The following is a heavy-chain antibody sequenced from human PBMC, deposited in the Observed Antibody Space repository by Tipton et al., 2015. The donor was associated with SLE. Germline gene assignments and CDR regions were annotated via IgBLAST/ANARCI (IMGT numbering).Heavy chain of an antibody. Sequence: TLSLTCAVYGGSFNGYYWSWIRQPPGKGLEWIGEITPSGSTNCNPSLKSRVTLSVDTSKSQFSLDLTSVTVADTAVYYCARRGLAYYYGSGRALDIWGQGTMVTVSS. CDR2: ITPSGST. J-gene: IGHJ3*02. CDR1: GGSFNGYY. CDR3: ARRGLAYYYGSGRALDI. V-gene: IGHV4-34*01. D-gene: IGHD3-10*01.